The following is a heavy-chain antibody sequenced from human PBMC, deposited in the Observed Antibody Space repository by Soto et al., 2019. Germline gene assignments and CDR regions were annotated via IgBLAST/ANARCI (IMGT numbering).Heavy chain of an antibody. Sequence: GGSLRLSCAASGFIFTRYSMNWVRQSPGKGLEWVSSISSTTNYIYYGDSMKGRFTISRDNAKNSLYLEMNSLRAEDTAVYYCARESEDLTSNFDYWGQGTLVTVSS. CDR1: GFIFTRYS. J-gene: IGHJ4*02. V-gene: IGHV3-21*06. CDR3: ARESEDLTSNFDY. CDR2: ISSTTNYI.